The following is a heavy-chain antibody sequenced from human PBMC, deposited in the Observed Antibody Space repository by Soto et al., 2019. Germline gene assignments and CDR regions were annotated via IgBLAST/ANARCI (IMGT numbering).Heavy chain of an antibody. D-gene: IGHD3-10*01. Sequence: PGGSLRLSCVTSGFTFSSFAMSWVRQAPGKGLEWVSAIGASGGSAHYADSVKGRFTISRDNSKNTLYLQMNSLRAEDTAVYYCAKDGFYYGSGSYMPNWFDPWGQGTQVTVSS. V-gene: IGHV3-23*01. CDR2: IGASGGSA. J-gene: IGHJ5*02. CDR3: AKDGFYYGSGSYMPNWFDP. CDR1: GFTFSSFA.